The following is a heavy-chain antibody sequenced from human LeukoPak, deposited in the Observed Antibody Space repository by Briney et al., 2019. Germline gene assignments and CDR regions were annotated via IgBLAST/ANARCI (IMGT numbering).Heavy chain of an antibody. CDR2: ISYDGSNK. CDR3: ARDQGVDYDSSGYYY. D-gene: IGHD3-22*01. Sequence: PGGSLRLSCAASGFTFSSYAMHWVRQAPGKGLEWVAVISYDGSNKYYADSVKGRFTISRDNSKNTLYLQMNSLRAEDTAVYYCARDQGVDYDSSGYYYWGQGTLVTVSS. CDR1: GFTFSSYA. J-gene: IGHJ4*02. V-gene: IGHV3-30-3*01.